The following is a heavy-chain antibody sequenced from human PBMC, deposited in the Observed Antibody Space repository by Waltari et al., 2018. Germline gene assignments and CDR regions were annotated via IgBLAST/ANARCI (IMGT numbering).Heavy chain of an antibody. CDR1: GFPFSSYA. CDR2: ISGSGGST. J-gene: IGHJ4*02. V-gene: IGHV3-23*04. Sequence: EVQLVASGGVLVQPGVSMRLSCAASGFPFSSYAMSWVRQAPGKGLEGVSAISGSGGSTYYADSVKGRFTISRDNSKNTLYLQMNSLRAEDTAVYYCATGSWYDYWGQGTLVTVSS. D-gene: IGHD6-13*01. CDR3: ATGSWYDY.